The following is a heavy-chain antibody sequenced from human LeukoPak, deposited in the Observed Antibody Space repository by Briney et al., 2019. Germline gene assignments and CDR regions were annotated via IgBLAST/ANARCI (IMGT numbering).Heavy chain of an antibody. V-gene: IGHV1-18*01. CDR3: ARENNDFWSGYPIDY. D-gene: IGHD3-3*01. Sequence: GASVKVSCKASGYTFTSYGISWVRQAPGQGLEWMGWISAYSGNTNYAQKLQGRVTMTTDTSTSTAYMELRSLRSDDTAVYYCARENNDFWSGYPIDYWGQGTLVTVSS. J-gene: IGHJ4*02. CDR2: ISAYSGNT. CDR1: GYTFTSYG.